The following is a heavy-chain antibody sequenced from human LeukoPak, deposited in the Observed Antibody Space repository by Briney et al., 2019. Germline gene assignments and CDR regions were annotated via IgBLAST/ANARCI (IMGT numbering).Heavy chain of an antibody. CDR3: ARGWFGELFYLDAFDI. V-gene: IGHV4-61*02. Sequence: PSETLPLTCTVSGGSISSGSYYWSWIRQPAGKGLEWIRRFYTSGSTNYNPSLKSRVTISVDTSKNQFSLKLSSVTAADTAVYHCARGWFGELFYLDAFDIWGQGTMVTVSS. J-gene: IGHJ3*02. D-gene: IGHD3-10*01. CDR2: FYTSGST. CDR1: GGSISSGSYY.